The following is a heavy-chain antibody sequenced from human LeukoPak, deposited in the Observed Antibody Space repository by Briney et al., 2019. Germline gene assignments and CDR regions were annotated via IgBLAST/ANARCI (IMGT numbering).Heavy chain of an antibody. J-gene: IGHJ6*03. D-gene: IGHD2-15*01. Sequence: SETLSLTCTVSGGSISSSSYYWGWIRQPPGKGLEWIGEINHSVSTNYNPSLKSRVTISIDTSKNQFSLKLRFVTAADTAVYYCARVRCSGGSCPYYYYYYYMDVWGKGTTVTVSS. V-gene: IGHV4-39*07. CDR2: INHSVST. CDR1: GGSISSSSYY. CDR3: ARVRCSGGSCPYYYYYYYMDV.